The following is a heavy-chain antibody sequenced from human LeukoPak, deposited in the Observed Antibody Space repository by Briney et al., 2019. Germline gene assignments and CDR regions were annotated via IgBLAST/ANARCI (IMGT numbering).Heavy chain of an antibody. V-gene: IGHV4-59*12. CDR1: GGSISSYY. J-gene: IGHJ6*03. Sequence: PSETLSLTCTVSGGSISSYYWSWIRQPPRKGLEWIGYIYYSGSTNYNPSLKSRVTISVDTSKNQFSLKLSSVTAADTAVYYCARVITIFGVVTYYYMDVWGKGTTVTVSS. D-gene: IGHD3-3*01. CDR2: IYYSGST. CDR3: ARVITIFGVVTYYYMDV.